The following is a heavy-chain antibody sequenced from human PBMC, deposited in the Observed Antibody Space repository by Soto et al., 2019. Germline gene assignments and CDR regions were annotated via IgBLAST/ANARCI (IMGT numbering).Heavy chain of an antibody. D-gene: IGHD3-16*02. J-gene: IGHJ4*02. CDR3: AKAYIWGSYRTGRYFDY. CDR2: INHSGST. V-gene: IGHV4-34*01. CDR1: GGSFSGYY. Sequence: PSETLSLTCAVYGGSFSGYYWSWIRQPPGKGLEWIGEINHSGSTNYNPPLKSRVTISVDTSKNQFSLKLSSVTAADTAVYYCAKAYIWGSYRTGRYFDYWGQGTLVTVSS.